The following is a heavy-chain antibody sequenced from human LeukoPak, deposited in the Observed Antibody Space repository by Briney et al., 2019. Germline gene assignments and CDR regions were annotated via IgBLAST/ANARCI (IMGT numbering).Heavy chain of an antibody. CDR2: IRYDGSNK. CDR3: AKDSYYYDSSGYYDV. J-gene: IGHJ4*02. CDR1: GFTFSSYS. D-gene: IGHD3-22*01. Sequence: PGGSLRLSCAASGFTFSSYSMHWVRQAPGKGLEWVAFIRYDGSNKYYADSVKGRFTISRDNSKNTLYLQMNSLRAEDTAVYYCAKDSYYYDSSGYYDVWGQGTLVTVSS. V-gene: IGHV3-30*02.